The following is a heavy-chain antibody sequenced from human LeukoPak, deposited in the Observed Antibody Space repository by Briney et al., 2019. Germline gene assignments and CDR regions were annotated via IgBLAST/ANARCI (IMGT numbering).Heavy chain of an antibody. CDR2: INLNSGVT. V-gene: IGHV1-2*02. CDR3: ARDETAATGTAMDV. J-gene: IGHJ6*02. CDR1: GYTFTAYH. D-gene: IGHD6-13*01. Sequence: ASVTVSYKASGYTFTAYHFHWVRLAPGQGLEWMGWINLNSGVTRYAQKFQDRVTMTRDTSITTAYMELSRLRSDDTAVYYCARDETAATGTAMDVWGQGTTVTVSS.